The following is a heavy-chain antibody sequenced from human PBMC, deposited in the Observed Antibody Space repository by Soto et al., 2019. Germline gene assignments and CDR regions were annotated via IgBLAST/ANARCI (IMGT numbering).Heavy chain of an antibody. CDR3: AKETYSSSWYLLGGPTDV. CDR2: ISGSGGST. D-gene: IGHD6-13*01. J-gene: IGHJ6*02. CDR1: GAASSSDA. V-gene: IGHV3-23*01. Sequence: GGSLRLSCAASGAASSSDAMIWSRLVPRKGLEWVSAISGSGGSTYYADSVKGRFTISRNNSKNTLYLQMNSLGAVDMTVYYCAKETYSSSWYLLGGPTDVWGQGTTVTVSS.